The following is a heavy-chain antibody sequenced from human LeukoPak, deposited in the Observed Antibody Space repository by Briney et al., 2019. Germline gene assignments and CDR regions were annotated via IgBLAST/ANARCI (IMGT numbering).Heavy chain of an antibody. CDR2: ISGSGGST. CDR3: ASLFTMTDY. J-gene: IGHJ4*02. CDR1: GFTFSGSA. Sequence: GGSLKLSCAASGFTFSGSAMHWVRQAPGKGLEWVSAISGSGGSTYYADSVKGRFTISRDNSKNTLYLQMNSLRAEDTAVYYCASLFTMTDYWGQGTLVTVSS. V-gene: IGHV3-23*01. D-gene: IGHD3-22*01.